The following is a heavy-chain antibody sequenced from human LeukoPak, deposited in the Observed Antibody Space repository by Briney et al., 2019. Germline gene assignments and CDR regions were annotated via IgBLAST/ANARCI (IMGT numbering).Heavy chain of an antibody. V-gene: IGHV4-61*02. D-gene: IGHD3-22*01. CDR1: GGSISSSSYY. CDR2: IYTSGST. Sequence: PSETLSLTCTVSGGSISSSSYYWSWIRQPAGKGLEWIGRIYTSGSTNYNPSLKSRVTISVDTSKNQFSLKLSSVTAADTAVYYCAREHDYYDSSGFDYWGQGTLVTVSS. CDR3: AREHDYYDSSGFDY. J-gene: IGHJ4*02.